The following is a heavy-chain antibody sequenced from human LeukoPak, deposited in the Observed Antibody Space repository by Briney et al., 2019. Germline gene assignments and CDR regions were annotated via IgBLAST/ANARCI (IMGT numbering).Heavy chain of an antibody. CDR3: ARQYGGRRTVDY. D-gene: IGHD4-23*01. CDR1: GFTFSSYS. Sequence: GGSLRLSCAASGFTFSSYSMNWVRQAPGKGLEWVSVIYSGGSTYYADSVKGRFTISRDNSKNMLYLQMNSLRAEDTAVYYCARQYGGRRTVDYWGQGTLVTVSS. CDR2: IYSGGST. J-gene: IGHJ4*02. V-gene: IGHV3-66*04.